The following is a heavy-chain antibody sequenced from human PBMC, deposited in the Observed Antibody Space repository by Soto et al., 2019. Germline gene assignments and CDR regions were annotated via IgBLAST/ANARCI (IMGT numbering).Heavy chain of an antibody. V-gene: IGHV2-5*02. CDR1: GFSLSTSGVG. CDR3: AHRTIQVYGMDV. Sequence: QITLKESGPPLVKPTQTLTLTCTFSGFSLSTSGVGVGWIRQPPGKALEWLALIYWDDDKRYSPSLRSRLTITKDTSKNQVVLTMTNMDPEDTATYYCAHRTIQVYGMDVWGQGTTVTVSS. CDR2: IYWDDDK. D-gene: IGHD5-18*01. J-gene: IGHJ6*02.